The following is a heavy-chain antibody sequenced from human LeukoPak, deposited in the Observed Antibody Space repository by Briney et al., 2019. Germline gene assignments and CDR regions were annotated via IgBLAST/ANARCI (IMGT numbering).Heavy chain of an antibody. CDR1: GYTFTSYG. J-gene: IGHJ4*02. D-gene: IGHD3-22*01. V-gene: IGHV1-18*01. CDR2: ISAYNGNT. CDR3: ARVQGGGVNCTNGVCLRTYYYDSSGYYSSLDY. Sequence: GASVKVSCKASGYTFTSYGISWVRQAPGQGLEWMGWISAYNGNTNYAQKLQGRVTMTADTSTSTAYMELRSLRSDDTAVYYCARVQGGGVNCTNGVCLRTYYYDSSGYYSSLDYWGQGTLVTVSS.